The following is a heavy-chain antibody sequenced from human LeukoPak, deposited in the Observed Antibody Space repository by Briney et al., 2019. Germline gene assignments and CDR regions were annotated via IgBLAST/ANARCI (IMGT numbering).Heavy chain of an antibody. V-gene: IGHV4-59*08. Sequence: PSETLSLTCTVSGGSISTYYWNWVRQPPGKGLEWIGYIYYSGSANYNPSLKSRVTVSLGTSKNQFSLKLSSVTAADTAVYYCARTAGSSSFDHFDYWGQGTPVTVSS. CDR1: GGSISTYY. CDR2: IYYSGSA. D-gene: IGHD6-6*01. CDR3: ARTAGSSSFDHFDY. J-gene: IGHJ4*02.